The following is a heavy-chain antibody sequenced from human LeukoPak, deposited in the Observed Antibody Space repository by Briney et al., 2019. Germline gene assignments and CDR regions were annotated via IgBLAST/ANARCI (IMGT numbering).Heavy chain of an antibody. Sequence: GGSLRLSCAASGFTFSNYWMTWVRQAPGKGLEWVANIKEDGSDKYYVDSVKGRFTISRDNAENSLYLQMNSLRAKDTAVYYCARLRYCSSSSCYGGSDYWGQGTLVTLSS. CDR3: ARLRYCSSSSCYGGSDY. CDR2: IKEDGSDK. V-gene: IGHV3-7*01. J-gene: IGHJ4*02. D-gene: IGHD2-2*01. CDR1: GFTFSNYW.